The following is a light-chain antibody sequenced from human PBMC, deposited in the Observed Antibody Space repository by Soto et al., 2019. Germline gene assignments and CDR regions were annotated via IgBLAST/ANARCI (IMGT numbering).Light chain of an antibody. Sequence: NFMLTQPHSVSESPGKTVTISCTRSSGNIASKYVQWYQQRPGSAPSTVIYEYYERPSGVPDRFSGAIDSSSNSASLTISGLKTEDEADYYCQSYDNYNVAFGGGTKLTVL. CDR2: EYY. V-gene: IGLV6-57*04. CDR1: SGNIASKY. CDR3: QSYDNYNVA. J-gene: IGLJ2*01.